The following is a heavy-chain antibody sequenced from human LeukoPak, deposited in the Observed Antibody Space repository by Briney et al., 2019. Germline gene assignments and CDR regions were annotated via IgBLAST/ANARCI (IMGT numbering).Heavy chain of an antibody. CDR1: GFSFTSYS. V-gene: IGHV3-21*06. J-gene: IGHJ3*02. CDR3: ARGPHDFHYDDGFDI. CDR2: IDSGSTFI. D-gene: IGHD3-3*01. Sequence: GGSLRLSCVASGFSFTSYSMYWVRQAPGKGLEWVASIDSGSTFIYYANSVMGRFTISRDNARNSLFLQMYSLTADDTAVYYCARGPHDFHYDDGFDIWGQGTMVTVSS.